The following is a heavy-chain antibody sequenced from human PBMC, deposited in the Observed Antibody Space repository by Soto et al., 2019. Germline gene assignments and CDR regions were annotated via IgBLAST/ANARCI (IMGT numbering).Heavy chain of an antibody. D-gene: IGHD1-20*01. CDR3: ARVVNNWNDDNWFDP. V-gene: IGHV4-4*07. Sequence: PSETLSLTCTVSGGSISSYYWSWIRQPAGKGLEWIGRIYTSGSTNYNPSLKSRVTMSVDTSKNQFSLKLSSVTAADTAVYYCARVVNNWNDDNWFDPWGQGTLVTVSS. J-gene: IGHJ5*02. CDR2: IYTSGST. CDR1: GGSISSYY.